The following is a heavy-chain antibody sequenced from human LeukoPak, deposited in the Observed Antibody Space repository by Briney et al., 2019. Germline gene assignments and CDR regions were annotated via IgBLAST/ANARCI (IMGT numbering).Heavy chain of an antibody. D-gene: IGHD3-22*01. CDR3: AKDMTMIVVVTLFDY. Sequence: GGSLRLSCAASGFTFSIYAMSWVRQAPGKGLEWVSAISGSGGSTYYADSVKGRFTISRDNSKNTLYLQMNSLRAEDTAVYYCAKDMTMIVVVTLFDYWGQGTLVTVSS. V-gene: IGHV3-23*01. CDR2: ISGSGGST. J-gene: IGHJ4*02. CDR1: GFTFSIYA.